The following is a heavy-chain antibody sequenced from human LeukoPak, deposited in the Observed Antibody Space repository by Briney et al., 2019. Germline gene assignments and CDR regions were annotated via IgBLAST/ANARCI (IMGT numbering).Heavy chain of an antibody. V-gene: IGHV3-48*03. CDR1: GFTFSSYE. CDR3: VREDYGDYVGYYYYGMDV. J-gene: IGHJ6*02. D-gene: IGHD4-17*01. Sequence: GGSLRLSCAASGFTFSSYEMNWVRRAPGKGLEWVSYISSSGSTIYYADSVKGRFTISRDNAKNSLYLQMNSLRAEDTAVYYCVREDYGDYVGYYYYGMDVRGQGTTVTVSS. CDR2: ISSSGSTI.